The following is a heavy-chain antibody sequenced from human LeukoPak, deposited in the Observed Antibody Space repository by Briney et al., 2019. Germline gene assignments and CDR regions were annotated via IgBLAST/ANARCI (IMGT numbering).Heavy chain of an antibody. CDR2: ISGDGGRT. Sequence: SGGSLRLSCAASGVTFDVYAMHCVRHAPGKGLEWVSLISGDGGRTYYAGSVKGRLTISRSTSKNSLYLQMNSLRTLYTAVYDCAKDIRPVAARLFDYWGQGTLVTVSS. D-gene: IGHD6-6*01. V-gene: IGHV3-43*02. CDR3: AKDIRPVAARLFDY. J-gene: IGHJ4*02. CDR1: GVTFDVYA.